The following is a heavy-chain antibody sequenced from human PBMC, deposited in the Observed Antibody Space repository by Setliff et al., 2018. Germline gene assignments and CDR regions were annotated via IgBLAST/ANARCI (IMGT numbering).Heavy chain of an antibody. Sequence: SETLSLTCSVSGDSINNFYWNWIRQSPGTGLEWIGYIFSDGTTYYNPSLKSRVAMSVDTSKKQFSLSLSAVAAADTAKYYCARAPLDYSSRAFDFWGQGTMVTVSS. J-gene: IGHJ3*01. CDR3: ARAPLDYSSRAFDF. D-gene: IGHD2-15*01. CDR2: IFSDGTT. V-gene: IGHV4-59*01. CDR1: GDSINNFY.